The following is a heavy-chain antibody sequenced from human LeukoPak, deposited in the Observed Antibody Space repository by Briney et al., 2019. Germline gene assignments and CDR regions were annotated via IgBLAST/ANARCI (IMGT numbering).Heavy chain of an antibody. Sequence: GGSLRLSCAASGFTFSSYAMSWVRQAPGKGLEWVSYISSSGSTIYYADSVKGRFTISRDNAKNSLYLQMNSLRAEDTAVYYCARSLLGGGSCYSDYWGQGTLVTVSS. CDR1: GFTFSSYA. J-gene: IGHJ4*02. CDR2: ISSSGSTI. D-gene: IGHD2-15*01. CDR3: ARSLLGGGSCYSDY. V-gene: IGHV3-48*04.